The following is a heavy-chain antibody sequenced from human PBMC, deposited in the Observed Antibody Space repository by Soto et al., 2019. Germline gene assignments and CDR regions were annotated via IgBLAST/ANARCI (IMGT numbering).Heavy chain of an antibody. V-gene: IGHV1-46*03. D-gene: IGHD2-2*01. Sequence: ASVKVPCKASGYTFTSYYMHWVRQAPGQGLEWMGIVNPSGGSTSYAQKFQGRVTMTRDTSTSTVYMELSSLRSEDTAVYYCAREYCSSTSCPKNWFDPWGQGTLVTVSS. CDR3: AREYCSSTSCPKNWFDP. J-gene: IGHJ5*02. CDR2: VNPSGGST. CDR1: GYTFTSYY.